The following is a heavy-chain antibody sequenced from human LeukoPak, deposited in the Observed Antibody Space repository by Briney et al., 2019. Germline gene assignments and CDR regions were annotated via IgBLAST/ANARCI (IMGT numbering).Heavy chain of an antibody. Sequence: PSETLSLTCAVYGGSFSSYYWSWIRQPPGKGLEWIGEINHSGSTNYNPSLKSRVTISVDTSKNQFSLKLSSVTAADTAVYYCARGYGDGYNYHWYFDLWGRGTLVTVSS. D-gene: IGHD5-24*01. V-gene: IGHV4-34*01. CDR2: INHSGST. CDR3: ARGYGDGYNYHWYFDL. J-gene: IGHJ2*01. CDR1: GGSFSSYY.